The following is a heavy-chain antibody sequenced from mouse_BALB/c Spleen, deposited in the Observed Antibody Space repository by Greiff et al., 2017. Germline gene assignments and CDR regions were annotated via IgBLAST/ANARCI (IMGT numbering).Heavy chain of an antibody. CDR3: ADLLEAMDY. Sequence: EVMLVESGGDLVKPGGSLKLSCAASGFTFSSYGMSWVRQTPDKRLEWVATISSGGSYTYYPDSVKGRFTISRDNAKNTLYLQMSSLKSEDTAMYYCADLLEAMDYWGQGTSVTVSS. V-gene: IGHV5-6*01. CDR1: GFTFSSYG. J-gene: IGHJ4*01. D-gene: IGHD2-1*01. CDR2: ISSGGSYT.